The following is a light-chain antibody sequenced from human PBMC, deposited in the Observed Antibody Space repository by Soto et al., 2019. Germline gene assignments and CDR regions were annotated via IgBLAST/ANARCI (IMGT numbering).Light chain of an antibody. Sequence: EVVLTQSPATLSLSPGERATLSFRASPSVSSYLAWYQQKPGQAPRLLIFGASNRATGIPARFSGSGSGTDFTLTISSLEPEDFAVYYCQHRSSWPLTFGGGTKVEIK. V-gene: IGKV3-11*01. CDR1: PSVSSY. CDR2: GAS. J-gene: IGKJ4*01. CDR3: QHRSSWPLT.